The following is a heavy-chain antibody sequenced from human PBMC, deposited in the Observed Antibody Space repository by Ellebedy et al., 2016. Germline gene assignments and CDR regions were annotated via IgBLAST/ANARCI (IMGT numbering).Heavy chain of an antibody. CDR2: FDPEDGET. J-gene: IGHJ6*02. V-gene: IGHV1-24*01. D-gene: IGHD3-22*01. CDR3: ATDGGYYDSSRYYYYYGMDV. CDR1: GYTLTELS. Sequence: ASVKVSXXVSGYTLTELSMHWVRQAPGKGLEWMGVFDPEDGETIYAQKFQGRVTMTEDTSTDTAYMELSSLRSEDTAVYYCATDGGYYDSSRYYYYYGMDVWGQGTTVTVSS.